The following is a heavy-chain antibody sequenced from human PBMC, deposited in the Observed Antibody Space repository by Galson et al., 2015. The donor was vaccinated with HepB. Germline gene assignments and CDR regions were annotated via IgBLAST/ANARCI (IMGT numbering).Heavy chain of an antibody. V-gene: IGHV4-39*01. CDR3: ARLGEVDTAMVHFDY. CDR1: GGSISSSSYY. CDR2: IYYSGST. D-gene: IGHD5-18*01. Sequence: ETLSLTCTVSGGSISSSSYYWGWIRQPPGKGLEWIGSIYYSGSTYYNPSLKSRVTISVDTSKNQFSLKLSSVTAADTAVYYCARLGEVDTAMVHFDYWGQGTLVTVSS. J-gene: IGHJ4*02.